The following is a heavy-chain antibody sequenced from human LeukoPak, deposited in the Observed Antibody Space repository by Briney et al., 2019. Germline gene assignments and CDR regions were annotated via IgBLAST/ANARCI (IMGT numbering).Heavy chain of an antibody. D-gene: IGHD5-18*01. CDR3: ARATLDAAMVYWYFDL. CDR2: IHPSGGSS. CDR1: GYTFTDHY. V-gene: IGHV1-46*01. J-gene: IGHJ2*01. Sequence: GASVTLSCKASGYTFTDHYMHWVRQAPGQGPEWMGVIHPSGGSSTSAQKFQGRVTMTTDTYTSTVYVELRSLNSDDTAVYFCARATLDAAMVYWYFDLWGRGTLVTVSS.